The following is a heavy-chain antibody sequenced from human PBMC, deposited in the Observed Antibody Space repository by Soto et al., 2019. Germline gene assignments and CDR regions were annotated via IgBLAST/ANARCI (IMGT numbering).Heavy chain of an antibody. CDR2: FDPEDGET. J-gene: IGHJ4*02. V-gene: IGHV1-24*01. CDR3: ATAYCSSTSCYWGFDY. CDR1: GYTLTELS. Sequence: GASVKVSCKVSGYTLTELSMHWGRQAPGKGLEWMGGFDPEDGETIYAQKFQGRVTMTEDTSTDTAYMELSSLRSEDTAVYYCATAYCSSTSCYWGFDYWGQGTLVTVS. D-gene: IGHD2-2*01.